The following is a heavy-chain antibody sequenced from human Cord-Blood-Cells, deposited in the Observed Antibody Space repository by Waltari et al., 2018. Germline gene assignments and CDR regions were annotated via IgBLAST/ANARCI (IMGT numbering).Heavy chain of an antibody. CDR1: GFTVRSNY. D-gene: IGHD3-3*01. V-gene: IGHV3-53*01. CDR2: IYSGGST. J-gene: IGHJ4*02. Sequence: EVQLVESGGGLIQPGGSLRLSCAASGFTVRSNYMSWVRQAPGKGLEWVSVIYSGGSTHYADSAKRRLTIAREHPKHSLYLQMSRLWAEATAVYYCAIFFWSGYYGYWGQGTLVTVSS. CDR3: AIFFWSGYYGY.